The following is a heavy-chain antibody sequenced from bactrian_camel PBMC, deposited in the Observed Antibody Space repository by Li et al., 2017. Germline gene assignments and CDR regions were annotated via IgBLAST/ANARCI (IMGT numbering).Heavy chain of an antibody. J-gene: IGHJ4*01. CDR1: GFTFSSYA. CDR3: AADLAKTCHYLIERTYGGSWSSATKRGFPH. D-gene: IGHD6*01. CDR2: IRTEGTDT. Sequence: VESGGDLVQPVGSLRLSCAASGFTFSSYAMTWVRQAPGKGLEWVASIRTEGTDTVYTTSVKGRFTISRDNAKNTLYLQMNNLRPEDTAMYYCAADLAKTCHYLIERTYGGSWSSATKRGFPHWGQGTQVTVS. V-gene: IGHV3S42*01.